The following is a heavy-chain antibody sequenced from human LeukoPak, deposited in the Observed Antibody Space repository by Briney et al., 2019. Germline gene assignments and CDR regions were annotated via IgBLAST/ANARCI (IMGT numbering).Heavy chain of an antibody. CDR1: GYTFTSYG. D-gene: IGHD5-18*01. CDR2: ISAYNGNT. J-gene: IGHJ5*02. V-gene: IGHV1-18*01. CDR3: ARDGSPPPGYSYGYGNGGWFDP. Sequence: GASVKVSCKASGYTFTSYGISWVRQAPGQGLEWMGWISAYNGNTNYAQKLQGRVTMTTDTSTSTAYMELRSLRSDDTAVYYCARDGSPPPGYSYGYGNGGWFDPWGQGTLVTVSS.